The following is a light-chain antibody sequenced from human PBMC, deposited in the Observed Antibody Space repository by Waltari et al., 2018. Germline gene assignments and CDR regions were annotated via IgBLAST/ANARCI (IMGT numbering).Light chain of an antibody. J-gene: IGKJ4*01. V-gene: IGKV1-39*01. CDR3: QQSHSFPLT. CDR1: QNISSY. Sequence: DIQMTQSPSSLSASVGDRVTITCRPSQNISSYLNWYQQKEWNAPKPLIYAAASLQSGVPSRFSGSGSGTEFTLIITNLQPEDFATFFCQQSHSFPLTFGGGTKVETK. CDR2: AAA.